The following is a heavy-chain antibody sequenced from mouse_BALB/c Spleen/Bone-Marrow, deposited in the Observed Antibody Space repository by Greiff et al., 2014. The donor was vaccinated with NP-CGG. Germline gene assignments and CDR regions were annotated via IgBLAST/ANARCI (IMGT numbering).Heavy chain of an antibody. Sequence: EVQLVESGGGLVKPGGSLELSCAASGFTFSSYAMSWVRQTPEKRLEWVASISSGGSTYYPDSVKGRFTISRDNARNILYLQMSSLRSEDTAMYYCAREGGTTAHYYAMDYWGQGTSVTVSS. D-gene: IGHD1-2*01. CDR1: GFTFSSYA. J-gene: IGHJ4*01. CDR2: ISSGGST. V-gene: IGHV5-6-5*01. CDR3: AREGGTTAHYYAMDY.